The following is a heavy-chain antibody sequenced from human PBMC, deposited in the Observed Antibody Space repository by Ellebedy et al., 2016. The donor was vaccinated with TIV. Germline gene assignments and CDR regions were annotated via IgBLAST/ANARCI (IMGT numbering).Heavy chain of an antibody. J-gene: IGHJ4*02. V-gene: IGHV3-23*01. D-gene: IGHD2-21*01. Sequence: PGGSLRLSCAVSGFTFSDYAMSWVRRTPGRGLEWVSGISNSGVSTYYADSVKGRFTISRDDSMDTVYLQLNNLTAEDTATYSCVKDTAPYFGVFDYWGRGALVTVSS. CDR3: VKDTAPYFGVFDY. CDR1: GFTFSDYA. CDR2: ISNSGVST.